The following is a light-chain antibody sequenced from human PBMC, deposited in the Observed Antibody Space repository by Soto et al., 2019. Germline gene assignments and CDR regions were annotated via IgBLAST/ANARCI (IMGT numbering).Light chain of an antibody. CDR3: QQYNNWPIT. J-gene: IGKJ5*01. Sequence: TVLTQSPGTLSLSPGERSTLSCMASQNVSTNLLVWYQQHPGQAPRLLIYGASTRATGITARFSGSGSGTEFTLTISSLQSEDFAVYYCQQYNNWPITVGQGTRLEIK. CDR2: GAS. V-gene: IGKV3-15*01. CDR1: QNVSTN.